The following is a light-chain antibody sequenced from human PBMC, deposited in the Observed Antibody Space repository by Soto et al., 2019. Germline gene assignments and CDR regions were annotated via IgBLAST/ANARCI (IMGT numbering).Light chain of an antibody. J-gene: IGKJ1*01. CDR1: ETVAGSY. V-gene: IGKV3-20*01. CDR2: GAS. CDR3: QLYGTSPKT. Sequence: EIVLKQSPGTLSLSPGERATLSCRASETVAGSYLAWYQQKPGQAPRLLIHGASTRATGIADRFSGSGSGTDFTLTISRLEPEDFAVYYCQLYGTSPKTFGQGTKV.